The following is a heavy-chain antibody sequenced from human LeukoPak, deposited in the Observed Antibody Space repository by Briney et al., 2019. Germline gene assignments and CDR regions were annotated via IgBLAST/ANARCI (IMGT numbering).Heavy chain of an antibody. D-gene: IGHD1-26*01. Sequence: ASVKVSCKASGYTFTSYGISWVRQAPGQGLEWMGWISAYNGNTNYAQKLQGRVTMTTDTSTSTAYMELRSLRPDDTAVYYCARDLGYSGSYYRFDYWGQGTLVTVSS. CDR1: GYTFTSYG. V-gene: IGHV1-18*01. CDR2: ISAYNGNT. J-gene: IGHJ4*02. CDR3: ARDLGYSGSYYRFDY.